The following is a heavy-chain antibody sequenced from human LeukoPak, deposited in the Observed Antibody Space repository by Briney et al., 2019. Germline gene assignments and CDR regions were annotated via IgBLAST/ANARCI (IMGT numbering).Heavy chain of an antibody. Sequence: ASVKVSCTASGYTFTGYYMPWLRQASGQGLEWRGWINPNSGGTNYAQKFQGRVTMTRDTSISTAYMELSRLRSDDTAVYYCAGAEWFGELLNYYYMDVWGKGTTVTVSS. CDR2: INPNSGGT. CDR1: GYTFTGYY. D-gene: IGHD3-10*01. V-gene: IGHV1-2*02. CDR3: AGAEWFGELLNYYYMDV. J-gene: IGHJ6*03.